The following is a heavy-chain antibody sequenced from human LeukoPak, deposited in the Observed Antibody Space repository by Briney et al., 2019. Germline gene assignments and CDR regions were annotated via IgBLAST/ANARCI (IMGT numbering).Heavy chain of an antibody. J-gene: IGHJ4*02. CDR2: IYYSGST. D-gene: IGHD3-22*01. Sequence: SETLSLTCTVSGGSISSSSYYWGWIRQPPGKGLEWIGNIYYSGSTYYNPSLTSRVTISVDTSKNQFSLKLSSVTAADTAVYYCARGLRYYYDSSGYYYYYFDYWGQGTLVTVSS. CDR3: ARGLRYYYDSSGYYYYYFDY. CDR1: GGSISSSSYY. V-gene: IGHV4-39*07.